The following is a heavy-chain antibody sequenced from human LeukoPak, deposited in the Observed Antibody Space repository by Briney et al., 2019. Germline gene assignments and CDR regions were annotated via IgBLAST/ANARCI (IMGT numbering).Heavy chain of an antibody. CDR1: GYTFTSYD. V-gene: IGHV1-18*01. D-gene: IGHD6-13*01. J-gene: IGHJ5*02. Sequence: ASVKVSCKASGYTFTSYDINWVRQATGQGLEWMGWISAYNGNTNYAQKLQGRVTMTTDTSTSTAYMELRSLRSDDTAVYYCARYPIAAARLGWFDPWGQGTLVTVS. CDR3: ARYPIAAARLGWFDP. CDR2: ISAYNGNT.